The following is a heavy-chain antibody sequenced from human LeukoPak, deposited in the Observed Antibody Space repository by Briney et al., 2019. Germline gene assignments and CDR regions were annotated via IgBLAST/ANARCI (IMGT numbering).Heavy chain of an antibody. CDR2: IIPIFDTA. V-gene: IGHV1-69*13. Sequence: GASVKVSCKASGGTFSSYAISWVRQAPGQGLEWMGGIIPIFDTANYAQKFQGRVTITADESTSTAYMELSTLRSEDTAVYYCARRRCSSTSCYGVFDYWGQGTLVAVSS. J-gene: IGHJ4*02. CDR3: ARRRCSSTSCYGVFDY. CDR1: GGTFSSYA. D-gene: IGHD2-2*01.